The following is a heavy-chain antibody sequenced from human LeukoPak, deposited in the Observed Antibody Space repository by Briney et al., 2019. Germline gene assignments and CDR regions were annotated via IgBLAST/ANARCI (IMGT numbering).Heavy chain of an antibody. D-gene: IGHD3-10*01. Sequence: GASVKVSCKASGYTFISYYMHWVRQAPGQGHEWMGIINPSGGSTSYAQKFQGRVTMTRDTSTSTVYMELSSLRSEDTAVYYCARMKGSYYYYYYYGMDVWGQGTTVTVSS. J-gene: IGHJ6*02. CDR2: INPSGGST. CDR1: GYTFISYY. CDR3: ARMKGSYYYYYYYGMDV. V-gene: IGHV1-46*01.